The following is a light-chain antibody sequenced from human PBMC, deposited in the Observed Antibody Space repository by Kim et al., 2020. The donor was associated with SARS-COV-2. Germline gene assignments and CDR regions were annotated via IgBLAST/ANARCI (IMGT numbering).Light chain of an antibody. J-gene: IGLJ1*01. CDR2: GNI. CDR1: SSNIGAGYD. V-gene: IGLV1-40*01. CDR3: QSYDSSLSGYV. Sequence: QGVSISCTGSSSNIGAGYDLHWYQQLPGTAPKLLSYGNINRPSGVPDRFSGSKSGTSASLAITGLQAEDEADYYCQSYDSSLSGYVFGTGTKVTVL.